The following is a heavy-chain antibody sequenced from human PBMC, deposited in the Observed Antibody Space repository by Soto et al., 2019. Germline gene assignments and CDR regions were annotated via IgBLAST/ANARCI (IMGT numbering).Heavy chain of an antibody. J-gene: IGHJ6*02. V-gene: IGHV1-69*01. Sequence: QVQLVQSGAEVKKPGSSVKVSCKASGGTFSSYAISWVRQAPGHGLEWMGGIIPIFGTANYAQKFQGRVTITADESTRTAYMEVRSLRSEDTAVYYCARIRFLHPFAYCGMDVWGQGTTVTDSS. CDR1: GGTFSSYA. CDR2: IIPIFGTA. CDR3: ARIRFLHPFAYCGMDV. D-gene: IGHD3-3*01.